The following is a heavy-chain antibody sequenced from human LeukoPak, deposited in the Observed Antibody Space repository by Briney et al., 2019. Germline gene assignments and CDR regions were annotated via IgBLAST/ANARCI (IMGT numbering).Heavy chain of an antibody. CDR2: INPNSGGT. J-gene: IGHJ5*02. D-gene: IGHD3-3*01. Sequence: ASVKVSCKPSGYTFTGYYMHWVRQAPGQGLEWMGWINPNSGGTNYAQKFQGRVTMTRDTSISTAYMELSRLRSDDTAVYYCARGLRVLRFLEWQPFDPWGQGTLVTVSS. V-gene: IGHV1-2*02. CDR1: GYTFTGYY. CDR3: ARGLRVLRFLEWQPFDP.